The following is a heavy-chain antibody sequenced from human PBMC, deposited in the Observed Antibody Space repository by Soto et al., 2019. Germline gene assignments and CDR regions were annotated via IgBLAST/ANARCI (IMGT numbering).Heavy chain of an antibody. D-gene: IGHD6-13*01. CDR2: IYYSGST. CDR3: ARAPYSSSWYAPWFDP. CDR1: GGSVSSYY. V-gene: IGHV4-59*02. J-gene: IGHJ5*02. Sequence: SETLSLTCTFSGGSVSSYYWSWIRQSPGKGLEWIGYIYYSGSTKYKPSLKSRVTMSVDTSKNQFSLKVSSATAADTAVYYCARAPYSSSWYAPWFDPWGQGTLVTVSS.